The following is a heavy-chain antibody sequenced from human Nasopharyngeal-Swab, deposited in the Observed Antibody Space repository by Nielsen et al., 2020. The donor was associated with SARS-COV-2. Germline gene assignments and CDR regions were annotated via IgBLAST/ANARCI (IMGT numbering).Heavy chain of an antibody. Sequence: GESLKISCAASGFSFSDYYMSWIRQAPGKGLEWISYTSSSGGTIYSADSVKGRFTISRDNAKNSLYLQMNSLRAEDSAVYYCAREVDSYDSSGYWSFWGQGTLVTVSS. V-gene: IGHV3-11*04. J-gene: IGHJ4*02. D-gene: IGHD3-22*01. CDR3: AREVDSYDSSGYWSF. CDR1: GFSFSDYY. CDR2: TSSSGGTI.